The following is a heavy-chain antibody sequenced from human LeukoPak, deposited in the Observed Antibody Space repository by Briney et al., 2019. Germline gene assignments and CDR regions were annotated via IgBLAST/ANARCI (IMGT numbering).Heavy chain of an antibody. CDR2: ITAGNGNT. V-gene: IGHV1-18*01. J-gene: IGHJ3*02. CDR1: ASTFSSYG. Sequence: ASVTVSFTASASTFSSYGIGWVRQAPRQGLEWMGWITAGNGNTNYSQKVQGRVTMTTDTSTSTAYMELRSLRSDDTAVYFCARDLARGYSYGYNAFDIWGQGTMVTVSS. D-gene: IGHD5-18*01. CDR3: ARDLARGYSYGYNAFDI.